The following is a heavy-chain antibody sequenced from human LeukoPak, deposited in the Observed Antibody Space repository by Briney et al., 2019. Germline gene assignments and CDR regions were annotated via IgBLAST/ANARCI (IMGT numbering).Heavy chain of an antibody. J-gene: IGHJ6*02. CDR1: GGSISSGGYY. CDR2: IYYSGST. CDR3: ARDRAGGSYVYYYYGMDV. Sequence: SETLSLTCTVSGGSISSGGYYWSWIRQHPGKGLEWIGYIYYSGSTYYNPSLKSRVTISVDTSKNQFSLKLSSVTAADTAVYYCARDRAGGSYVYYYYGMDVWGQGTTVTVSS. V-gene: IGHV4-31*03. D-gene: IGHD1-26*01.